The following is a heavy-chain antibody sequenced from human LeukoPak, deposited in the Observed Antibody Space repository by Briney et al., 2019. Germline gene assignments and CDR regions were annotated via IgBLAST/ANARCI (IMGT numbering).Heavy chain of an antibody. CDR2: ISAYNGNT. CDR3: ARDPAYYDSSGYYPTDAFDI. V-gene: IGHV1-18*01. J-gene: IGHJ3*02. D-gene: IGHD3-22*01. Sequence: ASVKVSCKASGYTFTSYGISWVRQAPGQGLEWMVWISAYNGNTNYAQKLQGRVTMTTDTSTSTAYMELRSLRSDDTAVYYCARDPAYYDSSGYYPTDAFDIWGQGTMVTVSS. CDR1: GYTFTSYG.